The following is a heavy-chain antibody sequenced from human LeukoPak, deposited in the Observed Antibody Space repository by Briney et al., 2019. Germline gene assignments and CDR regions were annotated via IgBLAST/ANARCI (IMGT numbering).Heavy chain of an antibody. CDR2: IYDSGST. J-gene: IGHJ4*02. V-gene: IGHV4-38-2*02. CDR1: GYSIRSGYY. D-gene: IGHD3-22*01. CDR3: ARDLYYYDSSGYYARYYFDY. Sequence: SETLSLTCTDSGYSIRSGYYWGWIRQPPGKGLEWIGSIYDSGSTYYNPSLKSRVTISVDTSKNQFSLKLSSVTAADTAVYYCARDLYYYDSSGYYARYYFDYWGQGTLVTVSS.